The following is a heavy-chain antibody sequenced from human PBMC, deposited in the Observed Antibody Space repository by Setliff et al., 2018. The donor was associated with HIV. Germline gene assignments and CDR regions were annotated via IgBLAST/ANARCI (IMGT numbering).Heavy chain of an antibody. Sequence: GGSLRLSCAASGFTFSTYWMSWFRQAPGKGLEWVANIKENGDEKYYVDSVKGRVTITRDNAKNSLYLQMSSLRVDDTAVYYCARSVPDSAYRPTDYWGQGTQVTVSS. J-gene: IGHJ4*02. CDR2: IKENGDEK. D-gene: IGHD3-22*01. CDR3: ARSVPDSAYRPTDY. V-gene: IGHV3-7*03. CDR1: GFTFSTYW.